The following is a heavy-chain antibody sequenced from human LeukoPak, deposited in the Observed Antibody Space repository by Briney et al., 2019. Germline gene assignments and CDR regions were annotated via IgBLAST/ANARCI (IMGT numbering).Heavy chain of an antibody. V-gene: IGHV4-38-2*02. CDR1: GYSISSGYY. Sequence: PSETLSLTCTVSGYSISSGYYWAWIRQSPGKGLEWIGNIYHSGTTYYNPSLKSRVAISVDTSKNQFSLRLRSVTAADTAVYYCARDDNRNDFYSDHRYFRHWGQGTLVTVSS. CDR3: ARDDNRNDFYSDHRYFRH. D-gene: IGHD1-1*01. J-gene: IGHJ1*01. CDR2: IYHSGTT.